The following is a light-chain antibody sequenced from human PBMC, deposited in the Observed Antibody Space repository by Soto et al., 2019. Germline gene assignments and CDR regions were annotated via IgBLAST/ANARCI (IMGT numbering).Light chain of an antibody. V-gene: IGKV1-39*01. CDR2: AAS. CDR1: QSISSY. Sequence: DIQMTQSPSSLSASVGDRVTITCRASQSISSYLNWYQQKPGKAPNLLVYAASSLQSGVPSRFSGGGSGTDFTLTISSLQPEDFVTYYCQQLKSSPFTFGPGTRWIS. J-gene: IGKJ3*01. CDR3: QQLKSSPFT.